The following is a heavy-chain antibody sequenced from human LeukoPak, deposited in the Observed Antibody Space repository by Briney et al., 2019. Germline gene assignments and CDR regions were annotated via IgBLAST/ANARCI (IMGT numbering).Heavy chain of an antibody. CDR1: GYSFTSYW. J-gene: IGHJ4*02. CDR2: ISPGDSDT. V-gene: IGHV5-51*01. CDR3: ARSASYLVGHDY. D-gene: IGHD1-26*01. Sequence: GASLQISCKGSGYSFTSYWIGWVRQMPGKGLEWMGLISPGDSDTRYSPSLQGHVTISADKSSSTAYLQWSSLKDSDAAMYYCARSASYLVGHDYWGQGTLVTVSS.